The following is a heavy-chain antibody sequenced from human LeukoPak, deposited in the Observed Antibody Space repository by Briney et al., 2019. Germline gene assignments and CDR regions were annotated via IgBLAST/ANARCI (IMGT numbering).Heavy chain of an antibody. Sequence: PGGSLRLSCAASGFTFSSYAMSWVRQAPGKGLEWVSAMSGSGGSTYYADSVQGRFTISRDNSKNKLYLQMKSLRAEDTAVYYCAKHFYDSSGYSRWGQGALVTVSS. CDR1: GFTFSSYA. D-gene: IGHD3-22*01. CDR2: MSGSGGST. J-gene: IGHJ4*02. CDR3: AKHFYDSSGYSR. V-gene: IGHV3-23*01.